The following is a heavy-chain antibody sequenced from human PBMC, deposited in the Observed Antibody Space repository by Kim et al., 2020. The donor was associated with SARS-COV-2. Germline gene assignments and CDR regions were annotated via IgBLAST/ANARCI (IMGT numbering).Heavy chain of an antibody. Sequence: GGSLRLSCAASGFTFSSYAMSWVRQAPGKGLEWVSVIYSGGSSTYYADSVKGRFTISRDNSKNTLYLQMNSLRAEDPAVYYCAKDTHDYGGLYFDYWGQGTLVTVSS. J-gene: IGHJ4*02. V-gene: IGHV3-23*03. D-gene: IGHD4-17*01. CDR1: GFTFSSYA. CDR2: IYSGGSST. CDR3: AKDTHDYGGLYFDY.